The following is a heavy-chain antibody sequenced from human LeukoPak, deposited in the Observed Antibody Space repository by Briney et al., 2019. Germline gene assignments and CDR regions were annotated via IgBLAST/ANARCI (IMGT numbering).Heavy chain of an antibody. D-gene: IGHD3-10*01. V-gene: IGHV3-48*03. CDR2: ITSGGDDI. Sequence: GGSLRLSCAASGFTFSSFEMNWVRQAPGKGLEWISFITSGGDDIFYADSVKGRFTISRDNAKNSLYLQMNSLRAEDTAVYYCARFPIQMVRGITSYYYGMDVWGQGTTVTVSS. CDR1: GFTFSSFE. J-gene: IGHJ6*02. CDR3: ARFPIQMVRGITSYYYGMDV.